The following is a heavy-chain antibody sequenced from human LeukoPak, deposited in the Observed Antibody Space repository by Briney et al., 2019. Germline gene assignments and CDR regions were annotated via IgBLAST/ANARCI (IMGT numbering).Heavy chain of an antibody. CDR2: INPSGGST. J-gene: IGHJ4*02. D-gene: IGHD4-23*01. CDR3: ARGETTVVTSREPTFDY. CDR1: GYTFTSYD. Sequence: GASVKVSCKASGYTFTSYDINWVRQATGQGLEWMGIINPSGGSTSYAQKFQGRVTMTRDMSTSTVYMELSSLRSEDTAVYYCARGETTVVTSREPTFDYWGQGTLVTVS. V-gene: IGHV1-46*01.